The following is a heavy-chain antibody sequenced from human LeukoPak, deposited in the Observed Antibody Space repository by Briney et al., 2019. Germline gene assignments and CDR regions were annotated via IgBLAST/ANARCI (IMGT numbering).Heavy chain of an antibody. Sequence: PGGSLRLSCAASGFTFSGFAMSWVRQAPGTGLEWVSAISDGGGSINYADSVKGRFTISRDNAKNSLYLQMNSLRAEDTAVYYCARDRIAAAGTFDYWGQGTLVTVSS. CDR3: ARDRIAAAGTFDY. D-gene: IGHD6-13*01. CDR2: ISDGGGSI. CDR1: GFTFSGFA. J-gene: IGHJ4*02. V-gene: IGHV3-23*01.